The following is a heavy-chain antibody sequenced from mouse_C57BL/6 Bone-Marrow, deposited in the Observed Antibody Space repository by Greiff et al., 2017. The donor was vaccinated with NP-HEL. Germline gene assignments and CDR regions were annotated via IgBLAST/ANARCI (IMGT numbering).Heavy chain of an antibody. CDR3: ARQNYGSSSFAY. D-gene: IGHD1-1*01. Sequence: EVMLVESGGGLVQPGGSLKLSCAASGFTFSDYGMAWVRQAPRKGPEWVAFISNLAYSNYYADTVTGRFTISRENAKNTLYLEMSSLSSEDTAMYYCARQNYGSSSFAYWGQGTLVTVSA. CDR2: ISNLAYSN. V-gene: IGHV5-15*01. J-gene: IGHJ3*01. CDR1: GFTFSDYG.